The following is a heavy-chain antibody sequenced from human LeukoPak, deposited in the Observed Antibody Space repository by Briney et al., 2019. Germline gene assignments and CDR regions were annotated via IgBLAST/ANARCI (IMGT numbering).Heavy chain of an antibody. V-gene: IGHV1-2*02. CDR2: IDPNSGGT. CDR3: ARVGSHLWALGQFDY. D-gene: IGHD3-10*01. J-gene: IGHJ4*02. CDR1: GYTFSIYD. Sequence: ASVKVSCKASGYTFSIYDINWVRQAPGQGLEWMGWIDPNSGGTNYAQKFQGRVTMTRDTSISTAYMELSRLRSDDTAVYYCARVGSHLWALGQFDYWGQGTLVTVSS.